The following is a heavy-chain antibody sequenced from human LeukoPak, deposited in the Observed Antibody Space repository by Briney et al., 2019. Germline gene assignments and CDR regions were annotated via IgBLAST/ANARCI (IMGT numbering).Heavy chain of an antibody. CDR2: INHSGST. V-gene: IGHV4-34*01. J-gene: IGHJ4*02. Sequence: SETLSLTCAVYGGSFSGYYWSWIRQPPGKGLEWIGEINHSGSTNYNPSLKSRVTIPVDTSKNQFSLKLSSVTAADTAVYYCAREAMTTISDDYWGQGTLVTVSS. D-gene: IGHD2-21*02. CDR3: AREAMTTISDDY. CDR1: GGSFSGYY.